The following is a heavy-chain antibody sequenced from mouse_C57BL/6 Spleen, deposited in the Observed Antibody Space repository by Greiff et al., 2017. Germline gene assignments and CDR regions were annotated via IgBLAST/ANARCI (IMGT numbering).Heavy chain of an antibody. D-gene: IGHD1-1*01. CDR3: AKAYYGSSPHWYFDV. CDR2: IWRGGGT. CDR1: GFSLTSYG. J-gene: IGHJ1*03. Sequence: QVQLQQSGPGLVQPSQSLSITCTVSGFSLTSYGVHWVRQSPGKGLEWLGVIWRGGGTDYNAAFMSRLSITKDNSKGQVFFKMTSLQADDTAIYYCAKAYYGSSPHWYFDVWGTGTTVTGSS. V-gene: IGHV2-5*01.